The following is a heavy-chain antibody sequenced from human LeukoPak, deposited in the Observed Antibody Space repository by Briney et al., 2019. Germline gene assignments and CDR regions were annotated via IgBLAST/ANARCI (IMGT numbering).Heavy chain of an antibody. CDR1: GYTFTGYD. Sequence: ASVKVSCKASGYTFTGYDMHWVRQAPGQGLEWMGWINPNSGGTNYAQKFQGRVTMTRDTSISTAYMELSRLRSDDTAVYYCARERTAARNWFDPWGQGTLVTVSS. CDR3: ARERTAARNWFDP. D-gene: IGHD6-6*01. V-gene: IGHV1-2*02. CDR2: INPNSGGT. J-gene: IGHJ5*02.